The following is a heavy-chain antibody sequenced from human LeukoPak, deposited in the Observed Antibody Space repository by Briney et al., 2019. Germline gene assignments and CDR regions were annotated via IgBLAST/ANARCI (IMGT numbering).Heavy chain of an antibody. CDR2: IYYSGST. Sequence: PSETLSLTCTVSGGSISSSSYYWGWIRQPPGKGLEWIGSIYYSGSTYYNPSLKSRVTISVDTSKNQFSLKLSSVTAADTAVYYCARLEYSNNWFDPWGQGTLVTVSS. CDR1: GGSISSSSYY. J-gene: IGHJ5*02. D-gene: IGHD6-6*01. V-gene: IGHV4-39*01. CDR3: ARLEYSNNWFDP.